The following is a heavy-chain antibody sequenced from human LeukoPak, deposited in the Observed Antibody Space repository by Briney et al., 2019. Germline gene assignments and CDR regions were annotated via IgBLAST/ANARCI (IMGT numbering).Heavy chain of an antibody. CDR3: AKSRLRYFDARLDY. CDR2: IRYDGSNK. CDR1: GFTFSSYG. V-gene: IGHV3-30*02. Sequence: GSLRLPCAASGFTFSSYGMHWVRQAPGKGLEWVAFIRYDGSNKYYADSVKGRFTISRDNSKNTLYLQMNSLRAEDTAVYYCAKSRLRYFDARLDYWGQGTLVTVSS. D-gene: IGHD3-9*01. J-gene: IGHJ4*02.